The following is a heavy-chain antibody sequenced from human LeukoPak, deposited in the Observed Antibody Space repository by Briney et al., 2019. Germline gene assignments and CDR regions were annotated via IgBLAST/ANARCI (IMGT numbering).Heavy chain of an antibody. CDR1: GYSISSGYY. D-gene: IGHD5-24*01. CDR2: IYHSGST. Sequence: KTSETLSLTCTVSGYSISSGYYWGWIRQPPGKGLEWIGSIYHSGSTYYNPSLKSRVTISVDTSKNQFSLKLSSVTAADTAVYYCARDGRDGYNGYAFDIWGQGTMVTVSS. J-gene: IGHJ3*02. CDR3: ARDGRDGYNGYAFDI. V-gene: IGHV4-38-2*02.